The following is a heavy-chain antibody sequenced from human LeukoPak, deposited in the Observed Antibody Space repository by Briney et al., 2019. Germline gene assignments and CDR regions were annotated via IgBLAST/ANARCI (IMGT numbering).Heavy chain of an antibody. D-gene: IGHD5-18*01. Sequence: GASVKVSCKASGYTFTGYYMHWVRQAPGQGLEWMGWITPNSGGTNHAQKFQGRVTMTRDTSINTAYMELSRLRSDDTAVYYCARDVDTAMIGAFDIWGQGTMVTVSS. V-gene: IGHV1-2*02. CDR3: ARDVDTAMIGAFDI. J-gene: IGHJ3*02. CDR2: ITPNSGGT. CDR1: GYTFTGYY.